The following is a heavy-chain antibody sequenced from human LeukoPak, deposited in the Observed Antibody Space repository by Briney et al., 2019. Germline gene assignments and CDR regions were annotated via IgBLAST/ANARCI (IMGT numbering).Heavy chain of an antibody. CDR2: IRYDGSNK. D-gene: IGHD5-24*01. V-gene: IGHV3-30*02. Sequence: PGGSLRLSCAASGFTFSSYGMHWVRQAPGKGLEWVAFIRYDGSNKYYADSVKGRFTISRDNSKNTLYLQMNSLRAEDTAVYYCAKDLTPFQFRDATDYWGQGTLVTVSS. J-gene: IGHJ4*02. CDR1: GFTFSSYG. CDR3: AKDLTPFQFRDATDY.